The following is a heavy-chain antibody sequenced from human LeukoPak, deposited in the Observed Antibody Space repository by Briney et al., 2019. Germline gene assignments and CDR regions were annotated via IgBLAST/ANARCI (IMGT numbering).Heavy chain of an antibody. CDR3: ARHGTHGAFDI. V-gene: IGHV4-38-2*02. J-gene: IGHJ3*02. Sequence: SETLSLTCTVSGYSISSGYYWGWIRQPPGKGLEWIGSIYHSGSTYYNPSLKSRVTISVDTSKNQFSLKLSSVTAADTAVYYCARHGTHGAFDIWGQGTMVTVSS. CDR2: IYHSGST. CDR1: GYSISSGYY. D-gene: IGHD1-26*01.